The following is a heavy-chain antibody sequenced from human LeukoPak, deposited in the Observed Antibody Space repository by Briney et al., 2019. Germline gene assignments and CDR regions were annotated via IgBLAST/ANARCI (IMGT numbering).Heavy chain of an antibody. CDR1: GFTFSNYW. V-gene: IGHV3-7*03. J-gene: IGHJ4*02. D-gene: IGHD7-27*01. Sequence: GGSLRLSCAASGFTFSNYWMTWVRQAPGKGLEWVATIKPEGSEKFYVDSVKGRFTISRDNAKNSLYLQMNSLRAEDTAVYYCAKDGGLWVSAHWGDSWGRGTLVTVSS. CDR3: AKDGGLWVSAHWGDS. CDR2: IKPEGSEK.